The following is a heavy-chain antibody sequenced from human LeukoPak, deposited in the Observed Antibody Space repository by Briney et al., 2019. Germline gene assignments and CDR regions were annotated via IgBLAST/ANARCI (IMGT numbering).Heavy chain of an antibody. D-gene: IGHD4-17*01. Sequence: PGGSLRLSCAASGFTFINYWMHWVRQAPGKGLVWVSRVNSDGSATSYADSVKGRFTISRGNAKNTLYLQMHSLRAEDTAVYYCAREDYGDYFDYWGQGTLVTVSS. CDR3: AREDYGDYFDY. J-gene: IGHJ4*02. V-gene: IGHV3-74*01. CDR2: VNSDGSAT. CDR1: GFTFINYW.